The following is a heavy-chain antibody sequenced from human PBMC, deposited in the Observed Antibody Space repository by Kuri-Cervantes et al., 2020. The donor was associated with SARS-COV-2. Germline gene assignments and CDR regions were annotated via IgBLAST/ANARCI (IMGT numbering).Heavy chain of an antibody. CDR3: ARAVGSSSAGDYSMDV. V-gene: IGHV3-48*04. J-gene: IGHJ6*03. CDR2: ISSSGSTI. D-gene: IGHD6-6*01. CDR1: GFTFSSYS. Sequence: GGSLRLSCAASGFTFSSYSMNWVRQAPGKGLGWVSYISSSGSTIYYADSVKGRFTISRDNAKNSLYLQMNSLRAEDTAVYYYARAVGSSSAGDYSMDVWGKGTTVTVSS.